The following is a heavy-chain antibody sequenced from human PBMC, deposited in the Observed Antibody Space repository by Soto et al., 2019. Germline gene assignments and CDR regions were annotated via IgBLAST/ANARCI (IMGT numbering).Heavy chain of an antibody. CDR3: AKGPTFVWFGDENWFDP. D-gene: IGHD3-10*01. Sequence: GGSLRLSCAASGFTFSSYAMSWVRQAPGKGLEWVSAISGSGGSTYYADSVKGRFTISRDNSKNTLYLQMNSLRAEDTAVYYCAKGPTFVWFGDENWFDPWGQGTLVTVSS. CDR2: ISGSGGST. J-gene: IGHJ5*02. CDR1: GFTFSSYA. V-gene: IGHV3-23*01.